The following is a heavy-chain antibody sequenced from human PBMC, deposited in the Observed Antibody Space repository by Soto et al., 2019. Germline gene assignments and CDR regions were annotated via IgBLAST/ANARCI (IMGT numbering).Heavy chain of an antibody. D-gene: IGHD2-15*01. CDR1: GGPFSGYY. J-gene: IGHJ4*02. V-gene: IGHV4-34*01. Sequence: QVQLQQWGAGLLKPSETLSLTCAIYGGPFSGYYWNWIRQPPGKGLEWIGEINHGGYTNYNPSLKSRVTMSVDPSKTQFSLKLTSVTAADTAVYYCARDRQRGYCTGDSCYSYFDYWGQGTQVIVSS. CDR3: ARDRQRGYCTGDSCYSYFDY. CDR2: INHGGYT.